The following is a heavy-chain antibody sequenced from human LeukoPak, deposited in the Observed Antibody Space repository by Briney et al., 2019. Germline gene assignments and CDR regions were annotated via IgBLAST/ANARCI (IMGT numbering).Heavy chain of an antibody. Sequence: ASVKVSCKTAGYTFICYYIHWVGQAPGQGLEWLGRIDPKSGGTSFAHNFQGRVTMTTDTSISTVYMDLSSLRSDDTAVYYCARDSRVSADYWGQGTLVTVSS. V-gene: IGHV1-2*06. J-gene: IGHJ4*02. CDR2: IDPKSGGT. CDR3: ARDSRVSADY. CDR1: GYTFICYY. D-gene: IGHD2-8*01.